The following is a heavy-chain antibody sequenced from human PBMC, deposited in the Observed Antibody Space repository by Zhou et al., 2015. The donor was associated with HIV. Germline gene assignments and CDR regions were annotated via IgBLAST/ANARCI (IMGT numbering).Heavy chain of an antibody. CDR2: INGDNGKT. CDR1: GDTFRYYA. J-gene: IGHJ4*02. Sequence: QVQLLQSGAEVKKPGASVKVSCKASGDTFRYYAISWVRQSPGQGLEWMGWINGDNGKTRYAQQFQGRVTLTTDRSTKTAFMELKYLRSDDAATYYCATDDIGGYHSFNYWGQGTRVTVS. CDR3: ATDDIGGYHSFNY. D-gene: IGHD3-22*01. V-gene: IGHV1-18*01.